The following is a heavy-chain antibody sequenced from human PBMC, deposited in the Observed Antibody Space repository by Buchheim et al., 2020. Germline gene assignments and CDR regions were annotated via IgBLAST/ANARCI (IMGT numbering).Heavy chain of an antibody. Sequence: EVQLLESGEGLVQPGESLRLSCAASGFTFSIFAISWVRQAPGKGLKWVSTSGGSGGAAHYADSVKGRFTVSRDTSKNTLYLQMHSLRAEDTARYYCALKYYDSRSYSYFDYWGQGTL. J-gene: IGHJ4*02. CDR2: SGGSGGAA. V-gene: IGHV3-23*01. CDR3: ALKYYDSRSYSYFDY. D-gene: IGHD3-22*01. CDR1: GFTFSIFA.